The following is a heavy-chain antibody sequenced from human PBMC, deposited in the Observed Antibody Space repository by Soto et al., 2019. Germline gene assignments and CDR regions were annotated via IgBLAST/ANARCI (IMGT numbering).Heavy chain of an antibody. J-gene: IGHJ4*02. CDR1: GFTFSSFA. CDR3: EKDGYSITRNKPLYY. D-gene: IGHD2-2*01. V-gene: IGHV3-23*01. CDR2: ISVSGGTT. Sequence: EVQLLESGGGLVQPGGSLRLSCAASGFTFSSFAMCWVRQAPGKGLEWVASISVSGGTTYYADSVKGRFTISRDNSKNTLNLQMNRLRVEDTAVYYCEKDGYSITRNKPLYYWGQGTLVTVSS.